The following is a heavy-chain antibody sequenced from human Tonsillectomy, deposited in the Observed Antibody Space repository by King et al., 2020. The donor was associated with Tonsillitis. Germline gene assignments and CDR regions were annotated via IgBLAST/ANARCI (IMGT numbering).Heavy chain of an antibody. J-gene: IGHJ5*02. D-gene: IGHD3-3*01. CDR3: ARDFGDFWSGNWFDP. Sequence: VQLQESGPGLVKPSETLSLTCIVSGGSISRYYWSWIRPSQGKGLEWIGTIDYSGCTTYNPYLKSRFTISVDTSKTQFSLKGGSVIAADTAVYYCARDFGDFWSGNWFDPWGQGTLVTVSS. V-gene: IGHV4-59*01. CDR2: IDYSGCT. CDR1: GGSISRYY.